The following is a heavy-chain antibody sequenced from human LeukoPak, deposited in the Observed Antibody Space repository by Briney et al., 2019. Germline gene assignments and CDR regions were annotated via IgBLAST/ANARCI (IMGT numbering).Heavy chain of an antibody. CDR3: AKDNRRHYTSGPNPDSLH. V-gene: IGHV3-9*01. J-gene: IGHJ4*02. CDR1: GFIFNNYA. D-gene: IGHD6-19*01. CDR2: ISWNSGSI. Sequence: GGSLRLSCAGSGFIFNNYAMRWVRQPPGKGLEWVSGISWNSGSIDYADSVKGRFTISRDNAKNSLYLQMNSLRVEDTAFYYCAKDNRRHYTSGPNPDSLHWGQGALVTVSS.